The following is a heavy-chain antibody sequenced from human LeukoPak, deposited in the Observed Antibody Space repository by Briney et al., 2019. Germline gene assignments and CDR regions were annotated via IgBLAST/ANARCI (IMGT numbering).Heavy chain of an antibody. CDR3: ARAGDSSGYYEGFDY. Sequence: GGSLRLSCAASGFTFSSYGMHWVRQAPGKGLEWVAFIRYDGSNKYYADSVKGRFTISRDNSKNTLYLQMNSLRAEDTAVYYCARAGDSSGYYEGFDYWGQGTLVTVSS. D-gene: IGHD3-22*01. CDR2: IRYDGSNK. V-gene: IGHV3-30*02. J-gene: IGHJ4*02. CDR1: GFTFSSYG.